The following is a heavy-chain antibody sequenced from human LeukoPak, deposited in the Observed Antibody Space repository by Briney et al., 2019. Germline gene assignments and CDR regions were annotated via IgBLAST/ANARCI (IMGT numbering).Heavy chain of an antibody. CDR1: GYTFTSYD. Sequence: ASVKVSCKASGYTFTSYDINWVRQATGQGLEWMGWMNPNSGNTGYAQKFQGRVTMTRNTSISTVYMELSSLRSEDTAVYYCARARGSAAAVDYWGQGTLVTVSS. CDR3: ARARGSAAAVDY. CDR2: MNPNSGNT. J-gene: IGHJ4*02. V-gene: IGHV1-8*01. D-gene: IGHD6-13*01.